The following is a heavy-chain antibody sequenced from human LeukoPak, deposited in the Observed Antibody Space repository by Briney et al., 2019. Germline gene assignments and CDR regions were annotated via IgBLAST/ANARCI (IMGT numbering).Heavy chain of an antibody. CDR1: GYSFTSYW. V-gene: IGHV5-51*01. J-gene: IGHJ4*02. Sequence: GESLKISCKGSGYSFTSYWIGWVRQMPGKGLEWMGIIYPGDSDTRYSPSFQGQVTISADKSISTAYLQWSSLKASDTAMYYCARVKLCSGGSCYYFDYWGQGNLVTVSS. CDR2: IYPGDSDT. CDR3: ARVKLCSGGSCYYFDY. D-gene: IGHD2-15*01.